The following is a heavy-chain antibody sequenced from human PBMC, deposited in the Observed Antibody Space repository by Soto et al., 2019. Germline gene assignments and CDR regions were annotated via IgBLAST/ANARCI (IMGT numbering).Heavy chain of an antibody. J-gene: IGHJ6*02. Sequence: GGSLRLSCAASGFTFSSYAMSWVRQAPGKGLEWVSAISGSGGSTYYADSVKGRFTISRDNSKNTLYLQMNSLRAEDTAVYYCAKDETNDYIDYYYGMDVWGQGTTVTVSS. V-gene: IGHV3-23*01. CDR1: GFTFSSYA. CDR2: ISGSGGST. D-gene: IGHD4-4*01. CDR3: AKDETNDYIDYYYGMDV.